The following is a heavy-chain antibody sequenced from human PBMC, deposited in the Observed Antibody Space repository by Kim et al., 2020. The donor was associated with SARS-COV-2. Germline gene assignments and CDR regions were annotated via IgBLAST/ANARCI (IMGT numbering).Heavy chain of an antibody. V-gene: IGHV3-7*01. CDR3: ARELGAFYSSSWYRP. CDR1: GFTFSSYW. J-gene: IGHJ5*02. Sequence: GGSLRLSCAASGFTFSSYWMSWVRQAPGKGLEWVANIKQDGSEKYYVDSVKGRFTISRDNAKNSLYLQMNSLRAEDTAVYYCARELGAFYSSSWYRPWGQGTLVTVSS. CDR2: IKQDGSEK. D-gene: IGHD6-13*01.